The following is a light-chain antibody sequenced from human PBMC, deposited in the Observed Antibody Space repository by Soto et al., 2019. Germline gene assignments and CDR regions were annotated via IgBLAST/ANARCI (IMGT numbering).Light chain of an antibody. J-gene: IGKJ4*01. V-gene: IGKV1-5*01. Sequence: DIQMTQSPTTLTASVGDRVTITFRSSQSIRTCLAWYQHKPGKAPKHLIYDASTRATGIPARFSGSGSGTEFTLTITSLQSEDFAVYYCQEYNNWHPITFGGGTKVDIK. CDR2: DAS. CDR1: QSIRTC. CDR3: QEYNNWHPIT.